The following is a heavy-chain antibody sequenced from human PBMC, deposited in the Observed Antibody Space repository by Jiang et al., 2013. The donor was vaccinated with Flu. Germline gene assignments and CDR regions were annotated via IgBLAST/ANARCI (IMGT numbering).Heavy chain of an antibody. CDR3: ARLSDPSIVGATTFVS. V-gene: IGHV3-23*01. CDR2: ISSSGGRT. Sequence: MTWVRQPPGKGLEWVSVISSSGGRTYYADSVKGRFTISRDISRNTLYLHINSLRAEDTAVYYCARLSDPSIVGATTFVSWGQGTLVTVSS. D-gene: IGHD1-26*01. J-gene: IGHJ4*02.